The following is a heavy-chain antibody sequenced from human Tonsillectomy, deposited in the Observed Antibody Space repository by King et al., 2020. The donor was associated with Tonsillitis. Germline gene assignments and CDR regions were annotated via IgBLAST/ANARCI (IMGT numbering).Heavy chain of an antibody. CDR1: GFTFDHYT. V-gene: IGHV3-43*01. D-gene: IGHD2-15*01. CDR2: ITSDGGYT. CDR3: ATERMKFFDY. J-gene: IGHJ4*02. Sequence: VQLVESGGVVVQPGGSLRLSCAASGFTFDHYTMHWVRQAPGKGLEWGSLITSDGGYTYYADSVKGRFTISRDNSKNSLHLQMNSLRTEDTALYYCATERMKFFDYWGQGTLVTVSS.